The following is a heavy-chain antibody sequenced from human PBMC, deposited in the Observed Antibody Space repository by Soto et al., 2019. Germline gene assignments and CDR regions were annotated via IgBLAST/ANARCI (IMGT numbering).Heavy chain of an antibody. Sequence: ASVKVSCKASGYTFTSYYMHWVRQAPGQGLEWMGIINPSGGSTSYAQKFQGRVTITADESTSTAYMELSSLRSEDTAVYYCARYQGTMVRGVIMTYGMDVWGQGTTVTVSS. V-gene: IGHV1-46*01. CDR2: INPSGGST. CDR3: ARYQGTMVRGVIMTYGMDV. D-gene: IGHD3-10*01. CDR1: GYTFTSYY. J-gene: IGHJ6*02.